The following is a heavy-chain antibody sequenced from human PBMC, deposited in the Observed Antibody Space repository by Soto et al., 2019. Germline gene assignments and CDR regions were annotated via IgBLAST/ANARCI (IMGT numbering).Heavy chain of an antibody. D-gene: IGHD1-26*01. J-gene: IGHJ4*02. CDR2: IYTSGST. CDR3: ARGLPGGSYYKDYFDY. Sequence: KPSETLSLTCTVSGGSISSYYWSWIRQPAGKGLEWIGRIYTSGSTNYNPSLKSRVTMSVDTSKNQFSLKLSSVTAADTAVYYCARGLPGGSYYKDYFDYWGQGTLVTVSS. CDR1: GGSISSYY. V-gene: IGHV4-4*07.